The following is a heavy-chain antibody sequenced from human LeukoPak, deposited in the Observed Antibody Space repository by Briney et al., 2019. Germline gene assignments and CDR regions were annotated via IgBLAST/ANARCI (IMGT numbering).Heavy chain of an antibody. J-gene: IGHJ3*02. CDR1: GFTFSSYW. CDR3: ARVRWLGNDASEI. Sequence: GGSLRLSCAASGFTFSSYWIQWVRQAPGKGLVWVSRINSDGSRTTYADSVKGRFTISRDNAKNTLYLQMNSLRAEDTAVYYCARVRWLGNDASEIWGEGTMVTVSS. V-gene: IGHV3-74*01. CDR2: INSDGSRT. D-gene: IGHD5-24*01.